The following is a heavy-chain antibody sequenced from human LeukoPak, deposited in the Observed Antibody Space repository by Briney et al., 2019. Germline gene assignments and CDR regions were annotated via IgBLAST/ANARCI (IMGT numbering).Heavy chain of an antibody. CDR1: GYSFASYW. D-gene: IGHD2-2*01. V-gene: IGHV5-51*01. Sequence: GEYLKISCQGSGYSFASYWIAWVRQMPGKGLEWMGIIYPGDSDTRYSPSFQGQVTISADKSISTAYLQWSSLKASDTAIYYCARQWGDCSSTSCYSAYWGQGTLVTVSS. J-gene: IGHJ4*02. CDR3: ARQWGDCSSTSCYSAY. CDR2: IYPGDSDT.